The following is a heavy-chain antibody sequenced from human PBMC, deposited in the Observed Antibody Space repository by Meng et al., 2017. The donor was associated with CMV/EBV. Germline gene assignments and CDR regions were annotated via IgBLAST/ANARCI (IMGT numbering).Heavy chain of an antibody. V-gene: IGHV3-53*01. CDR1: GFTVSSNY. J-gene: IGHJ6*02. D-gene: IGHD3-3*01. CDR2: IYSGGST. Sequence: GESLKISCAASGFTVSSNYMSWVHQAPGKGLEWVSVIYSGGSTYYADSVKGRFTISRDNSKNTLYLQMNSLRAEDTAVYYCAQSGGTYDFWSGYYSSSDTYGMDVWGQGTTVTVSS. CDR3: AQSGGTYDFWSGYYSSSDTYGMDV.